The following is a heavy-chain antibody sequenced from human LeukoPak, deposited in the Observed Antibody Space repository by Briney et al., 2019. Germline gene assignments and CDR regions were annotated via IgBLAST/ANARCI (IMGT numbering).Heavy chain of an antibody. CDR3: ARGGRGSAAVVAPRSFDI. CDR1: GFDFSSHH. D-gene: IGHD3-22*01. Sequence: GGSLRLSCAASGFDFSSHHMVWVRQAPGKGLKWVSVTYTRGNSYYTDSVKGRFIISRDTSKNTMDLQMNSLRPEDSALYFCARGGRGSAAVVAPRSFDIWGQGTMVAVSS. V-gene: IGHV3-53*01. J-gene: IGHJ3*02. CDR2: TYTRGNS.